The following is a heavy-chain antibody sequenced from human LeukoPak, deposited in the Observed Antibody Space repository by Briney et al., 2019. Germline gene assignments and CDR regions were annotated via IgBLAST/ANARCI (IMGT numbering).Heavy chain of an antibody. V-gene: IGHV4-30-2*01. CDR3: ASRYYYDSSGYYYGPDY. Sequence: SETLSLTCTVSGGSISSGDYYWSWIRQPPGTGLEWIGYIYHSGSTYYNPSLKSRVTISVDRSKNQFSLKLSSVTAADTAVYYCASRYYYDSSGYYYGPDYWGQGTLVTVSS. CDR2: IYHSGST. J-gene: IGHJ4*02. CDR1: GGSISSGDYY. D-gene: IGHD3-22*01.